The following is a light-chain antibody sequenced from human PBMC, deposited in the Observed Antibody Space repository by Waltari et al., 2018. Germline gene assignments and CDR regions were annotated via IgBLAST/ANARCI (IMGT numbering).Light chain of an antibody. CDR3: HQYNDGPPFN. V-gene: IGKV3-15*01. CDR1: QSVTTN. Sequence: EIVMTQSPATLSVSPGERAIISCRARQSVTTNLAWYQQKPGQPPRLLTYGASTRATDIPARFSGSGSGTEFTLTITSLQSEDFAVYYCHQYNDGPPFNFGQGTKLEIK. J-gene: IGKJ2*01. CDR2: GAS.